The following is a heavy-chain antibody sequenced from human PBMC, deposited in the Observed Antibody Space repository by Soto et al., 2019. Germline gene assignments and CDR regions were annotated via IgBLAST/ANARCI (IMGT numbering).Heavy chain of an antibody. Sequence: QLQLVQSGHEMKKPGTSVQVSCKDSGITFTRSAVQRVRQARGQSLEWIGWIVVGSGHTNYAQKFQERVTITRDMSTSTADMEISSLRFEDTAVYYCAVLSGGSYYVGAVDIWGQGTLVTV. CDR2: IVVGSGHT. CDR1: GITFTRSA. CDR3: AVLSGGSYYVGAVDI. D-gene: IGHD3-3*01. J-gene: IGHJ3*02. V-gene: IGHV1-58*03.